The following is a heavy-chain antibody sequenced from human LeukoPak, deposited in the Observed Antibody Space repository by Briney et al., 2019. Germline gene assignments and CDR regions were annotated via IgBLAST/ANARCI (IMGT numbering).Heavy chain of an antibody. Sequence: GGSLRLSCAASGFTFGSYWIHWVRQAPGKGLEWVSAIIGSGGSTYYADSVKGRFTVSRDNSKNTLYLQMNSLRAEDTAVYYCARGGYYGSGRQYFDYWGQGTLVTVSS. V-gene: IGHV3-23*01. D-gene: IGHD3-10*01. CDR2: IIGSGGST. CDR1: GFTFGSYW. CDR3: ARGGYYGSGRQYFDY. J-gene: IGHJ4*02.